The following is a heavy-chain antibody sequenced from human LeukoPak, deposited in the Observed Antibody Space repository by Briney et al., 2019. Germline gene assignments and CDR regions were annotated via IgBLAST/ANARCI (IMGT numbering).Heavy chain of an antibody. Sequence: ASVNVSCKTSGYTFTDYYMHWVRQAPGQRLEWMGRINPRSGGINYAQKFQGRVTMTRDTAISTAYMDLSGLRSDDTAVYYCAREAGGSDTYYLDYWGQGVLVTVSS. CDR1: GYTFTDYY. D-gene: IGHD1-26*01. J-gene: IGHJ4*02. V-gene: IGHV1-2*06. CDR3: AREAGGSDTYYLDY. CDR2: INPRSGGI.